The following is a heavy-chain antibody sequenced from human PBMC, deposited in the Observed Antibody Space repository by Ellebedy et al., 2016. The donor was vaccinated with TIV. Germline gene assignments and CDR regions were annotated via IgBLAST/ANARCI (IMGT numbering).Heavy chain of an antibody. D-gene: IGHD6-13*01. J-gene: IGHJ6*02. CDR2: IWHDGVNK. V-gene: IGHV3-33*07. Sequence: GESLKISCTASGFSFSNYGIYWVRQAPGKGLEWVAVIWHDGVNKYYADSVRGRFTISRDNSKNTLDLQITSLRAEDTAVYYCARSSSFPYYYYGMDVWGQGTTVTVSS. CDR3: ARSSSFPYYYYGMDV. CDR1: GFSFSNYG.